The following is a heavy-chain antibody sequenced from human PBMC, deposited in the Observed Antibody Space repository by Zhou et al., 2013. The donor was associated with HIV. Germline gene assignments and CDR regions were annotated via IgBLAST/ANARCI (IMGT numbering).Heavy chain of an antibody. J-gene: IGHJ2*01. Sequence: QVQLVQSGAEVKKPGASVKVSCRASGYIFSDYYIYWVRLAPGQGLEWMGTINPSGGGTNFAQKFQGRVTMTRDTSTGTVYMEVSSLTSEDTAAYYCARGVAGSSSWYFDLWGLAPRSLSPQ. D-gene: IGHD6-13*01. CDR3: ARGVAGSSSWYFDL. V-gene: IGHV1-46*01. CDR2: INPSGGGT. CDR1: GYIFSDYY.